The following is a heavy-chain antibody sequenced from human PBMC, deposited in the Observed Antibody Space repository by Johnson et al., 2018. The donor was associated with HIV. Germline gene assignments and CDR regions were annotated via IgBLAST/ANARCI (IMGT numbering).Heavy chain of an antibody. CDR2: ISSSGNTI. CDR1: GFTFDNYP. J-gene: IGHJ3*01. CDR3: ARSHRTWGSVWDDASDV. V-gene: IGHV3-48*03. D-gene: IGHD3-16*01. Sequence: VQLVESGGVVVQPGGSLRFSCASSGFTFDNYPMHWVRQGPGRGLEWVSYISSSGNTIYYADSVKGRFTIARDNAKNTLYLQMNSLRTEDTAVYYCARSHRTWGSVWDDASDVWGQGTMVTVSS.